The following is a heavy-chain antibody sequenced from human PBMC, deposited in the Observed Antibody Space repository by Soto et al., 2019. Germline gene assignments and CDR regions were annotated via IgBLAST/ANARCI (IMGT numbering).Heavy chain of an antibody. CDR3: AQNNWNDDAVGY. D-gene: IGHD1-1*01. V-gene: IGHV1-69*02. J-gene: IGHJ4*02. Sequence: QVQLVQSGAEVKKPGSSVKVSCKASGGTFSSYTISWVRQAPGQGLEWMGRIIPILGIANYAQKFQGRVTITADKSTSTAYMELSSLRSEDTAVYYCAQNNWNDDAVGYWGQGTLVTVSS. CDR1: GGTFSSYT. CDR2: IIPILGIA.